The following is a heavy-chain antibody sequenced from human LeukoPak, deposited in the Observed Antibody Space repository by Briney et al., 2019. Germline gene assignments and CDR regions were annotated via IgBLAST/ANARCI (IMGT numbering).Heavy chain of an antibody. J-gene: IGHJ4*02. V-gene: IGHV3-7*01. CDR2: IKQDGSEK. CDR3: AKQNGGVAATGIYDFDY. D-gene: IGHD6-13*01. CDR1: GFTFSSYW. Sequence: PGGSLRLSCAASGFTFSSYWMSWVRQAPGKGLEWVANIKQDGSEKYYVDSVKGRFTISRDNSKNTLFLQMNSLRVEDTAVYYCAKQNGGVAATGIYDFDYWGQGTLVTVSS.